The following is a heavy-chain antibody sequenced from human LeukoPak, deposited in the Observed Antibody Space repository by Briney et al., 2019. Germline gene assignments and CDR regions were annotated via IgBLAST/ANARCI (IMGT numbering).Heavy chain of an antibody. V-gene: IGHV1-58*01. J-gene: IGHJ4*02. Sequence: GASVKVSCKASGFTFSSSAVQWVRQARGQRLEWIGWIVVGSGKTNYAQKFQERVTITRDMSTSTAYMELSSLRSEDTAVYYRAADGDILTGYYKFDYWGQGTLVTVSS. D-gene: IGHD3-9*01. CDR3: AADGDILTGYYKFDY. CDR2: IVVGSGKT. CDR1: GFTFSSSA.